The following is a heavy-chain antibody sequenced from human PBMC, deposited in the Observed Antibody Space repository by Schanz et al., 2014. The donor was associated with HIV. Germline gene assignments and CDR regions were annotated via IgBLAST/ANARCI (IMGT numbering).Heavy chain of an antibody. J-gene: IGHJ3*02. CDR1: GFTFSRYW. D-gene: IGHD3-22*01. Sequence: EVQLVESGGGLVQPGGSLRLSCAASGFTFSRYWMTWVRQAPGKGLEWVANMNQDGSRKYYVDSVKGRFTISRDNAANSLFLQMNSLRAEDTAVYYCVHDDSDNDGFDMSRRWTMVTVSS. CDR3: VHDDSDNDGFDM. V-gene: IGHV3-7*01. CDR2: MNQDGSRK.